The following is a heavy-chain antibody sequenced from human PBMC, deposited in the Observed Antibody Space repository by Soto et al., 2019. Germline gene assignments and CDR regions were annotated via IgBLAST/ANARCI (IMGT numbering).Heavy chain of an antibody. D-gene: IGHD2-8*02. Sequence: PSETRSLTCAVDGGSFSGYYWTWIRQPPGTGLEWIGEINHSGSTNYNPSLKSRVTISVDTSKNQFSVKRTSVTAADTAVYYCARDKITGLFDYWGQGTLVTVSS. CDR1: GGSFSGYY. CDR2: INHSGST. CDR3: ARDKITGLFDY. J-gene: IGHJ4*02. V-gene: IGHV4-34*01.